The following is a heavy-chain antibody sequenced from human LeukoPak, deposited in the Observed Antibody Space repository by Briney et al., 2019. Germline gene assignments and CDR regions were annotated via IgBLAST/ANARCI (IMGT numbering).Heavy chain of an antibody. D-gene: IGHD1-26*01. CDR3: ARDSGSYFGFDY. V-gene: IGHV4-59*01. CDR2: IYYSGST. Sequence: SETLSLTCTVSGGSISSYYWSWIRQPPGKGLKWIGYIYYSGSTNYNPSLKSRVTISVDTSKNQFSLKLSSVTAADTAVYYCARDSGSYFGFDYWGQGTLVTVSS. CDR1: GGSISSYY. J-gene: IGHJ4*02.